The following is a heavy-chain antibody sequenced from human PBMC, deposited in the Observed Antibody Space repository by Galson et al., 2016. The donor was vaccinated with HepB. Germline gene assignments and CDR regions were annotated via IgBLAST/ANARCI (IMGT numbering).Heavy chain of an antibody. J-gene: IGHJ6*02. D-gene: IGHD3-22*01. V-gene: IGHV4-34*01. CDR2: INDRRVT. CDR3: ASVQYHYDSSSDDSDFYYYGMDV. Sequence: SETLSLTCTFYGGSFRAYFWNWIRLSPGKGLEWIGEINDRRVTNYNPSLRSRVSISVDASKSQFSLSLSSVTAADAAVYYCASVQYHYDSSSDDSDFYYYGMDVWGQGTTVTVSS. CDR1: GGSFRAYF.